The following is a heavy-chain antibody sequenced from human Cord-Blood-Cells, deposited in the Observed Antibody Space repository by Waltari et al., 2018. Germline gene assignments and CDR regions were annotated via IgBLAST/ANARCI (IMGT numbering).Heavy chain of an antibody. CDR2: IYYSGST. D-gene: IGHD3-22*01. V-gene: IGHV4-39*01. CDR3: ARGTIISYYYYDSSGSSFDY. Sequence: QLQLQESGPGLVKPSETLSLTCTVSGGSISSSSYYWGWIRQPPGKGLGWIGSIYYSGSTYYNPSLKSRVTISVDTSKNQFSLKLSSVTAADTAVYYCARGTIISYYYYDSSGSSFDYWGQGTLVTVSS. CDR1: GGSISSSSYY. J-gene: IGHJ4*02.